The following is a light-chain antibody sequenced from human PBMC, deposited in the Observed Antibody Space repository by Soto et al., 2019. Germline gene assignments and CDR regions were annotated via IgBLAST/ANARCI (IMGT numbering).Light chain of an antibody. J-gene: IGLJ1*01. CDR2: GNF. Sequence: QSSLTQPPSVFGAPGQRVTISCTGASSNIGAGFDVHWYQQLPGTAPKLLISGNFNRPSGVPDRFSGSKSGTSASLAITGLQAEDEADYYCQSYDSSLSGYVFGTGTKVPVL. V-gene: IGLV1-40*01. CDR1: SSNIGAGFD. CDR3: QSYDSSLSGYV.